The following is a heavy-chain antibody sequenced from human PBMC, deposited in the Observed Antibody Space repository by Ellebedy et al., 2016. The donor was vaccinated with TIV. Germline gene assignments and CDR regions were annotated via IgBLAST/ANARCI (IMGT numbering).Heavy chain of an antibody. J-gene: IGHJ4*02. D-gene: IGHD3-22*01. CDR1: GFTFSSYW. CDR2: ISRDGSIT. CDR3: AGYYYYDSSGYPYYFDY. V-gene: IGHV3-74*01. Sequence: PGGSLRLSCAASGFTFSSYWMHWVRQAPGKGLVWVSRISRDGSITSYADSVKGRFTISRDSAKNTLYLQMNTLRAEDTAVYYCAGYYYYDSSGYPYYFDYWGQGTLVTVSS.